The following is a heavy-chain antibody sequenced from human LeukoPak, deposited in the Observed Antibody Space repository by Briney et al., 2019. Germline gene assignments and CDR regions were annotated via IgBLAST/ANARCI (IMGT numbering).Heavy chain of an antibody. Sequence: GGSLRLSCAASGFTFSDYTMNWVRQAPGKGLEWVSVIYSGGSTYYADSVKGRFTISRDNSKNTLYLQMNSLRAEDTAVYYCARDGGGLQYTFDYWGQGTLVTVSS. CDR1: GFTFSDYT. V-gene: IGHV3-53*01. CDR2: IYSGGST. J-gene: IGHJ4*02. CDR3: ARDGGGLQYTFDY. D-gene: IGHD4-11*01.